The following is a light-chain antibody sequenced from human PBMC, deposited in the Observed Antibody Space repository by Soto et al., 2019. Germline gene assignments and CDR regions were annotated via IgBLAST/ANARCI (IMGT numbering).Light chain of an antibody. Sequence: DVVMTQSPLSLPVTLGQPASISCRSSQSLLHSDGSTYLNWFQQRPGQSPRRLIYKVSNRESGVPERLSGGGSGPDFTLKISRVEAEDVGIYYCMQATLWPWTSGQGTKVEVK. CDR1: QSLLHSDGSTY. CDR3: MQATLWPWT. J-gene: IGKJ1*01. CDR2: KVS. V-gene: IGKV2-30*02.